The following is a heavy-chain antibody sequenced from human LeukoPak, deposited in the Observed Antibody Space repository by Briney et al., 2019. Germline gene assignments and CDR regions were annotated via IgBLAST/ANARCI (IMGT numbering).Heavy chain of an antibody. CDR3: ARDRNLRYFDWNRNDY. D-gene: IGHD3-9*01. CDR1: GYTFTGYY. J-gene: IGHJ4*02. V-gene: IGHV1-46*01. CDR2: INPSGGST. Sequence: GASVKVSCKASGYTFTGYYMHWVRQAPGQGLEWMGIINPSGGSTSYAQKFQGRVTMTRDMSTSTVYMELSSLRSEDTAVYYCARDRNLRYFDWNRNDYWGQGTLVTVSS.